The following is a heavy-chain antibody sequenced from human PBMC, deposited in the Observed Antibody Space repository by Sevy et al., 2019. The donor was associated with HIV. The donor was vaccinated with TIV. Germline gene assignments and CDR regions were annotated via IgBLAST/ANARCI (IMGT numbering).Heavy chain of an antibody. Sequence: GGSLRLSCAASGFTFSSYSMNWVRQAPGKGLEWVSSISSSSSYIYYADSVKGRFTISRDNAKNSLYLQMNSLRAEDTAVYYGARDGGGCSSTSCYSGYFDLWGRGTLVTVSS. CDR1: GFTFSSYS. CDR2: ISSSSSYI. CDR3: ARDGGGCSSTSCYSGYFDL. J-gene: IGHJ2*01. D-gene: IGHD2-2*02. V-gene: IGHV3-21*01.